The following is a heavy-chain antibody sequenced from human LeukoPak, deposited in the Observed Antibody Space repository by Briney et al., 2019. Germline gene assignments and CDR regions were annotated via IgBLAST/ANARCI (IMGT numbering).Heavy chain of an antibody. V-gene: IGHV3-15*01. J-gene: IGHJ6*02. CDR1: GFTFNNAW. CDR2: IKSKTDGGTT. D-gene: IGHD5-24*01. Sequence: GGSLRLSCAASGFTFNNAWMTWVRQAPGKGLEWVGRIKSKTDGGTTDYAAPVKGRFTISRDDSKNTLYLQMNSLKTEDTAVYYCTTARDGYNSHYYYYGMDVWGQGTTVTVSS. CDR3: TTARDGYNSHYYYYGMDV.